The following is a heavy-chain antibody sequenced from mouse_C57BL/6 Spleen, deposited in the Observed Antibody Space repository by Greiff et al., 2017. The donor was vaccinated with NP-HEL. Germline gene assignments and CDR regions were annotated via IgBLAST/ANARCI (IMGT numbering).Heavy chain of an antibody. Sequence: QVQLQQPGAELVKPGASVKLSCKASGYTFTSYWMHWVKQRPGQGLEWIGMIHPNSGSTNYNEKFKSKATLTVDKSSSTTYMQLSSLTSEDSAVYYCARGIYDGYKVLYYFDYWGPGTTLTVSS. J-gene: IGHJ2*01. D-gene: IGHD2-3*01. CDR3: ARGIYDGYKVLYYFDY. V-gene: IGHV1-64*01. CDR2: IHPNSGST. CDR1: GYTFTSYW.